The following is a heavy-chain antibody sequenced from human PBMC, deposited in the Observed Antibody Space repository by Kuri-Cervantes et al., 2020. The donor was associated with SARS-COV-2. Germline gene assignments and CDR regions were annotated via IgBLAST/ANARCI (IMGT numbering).Heavy chain of an antibody. D-gene: IGHD2-2*02. CDR1: GGAIKTYNW. CDR2: IFHDGST. Sequence: GSLRLSCVVSGGAIKTYNWWTWVRQSPGKGLQWIGEIFHDGSTKFHPSLSLRGLVTMSLDKSKNHFSLNLTSVTAADTAVYYCARESTYTFDIWGQGTLVTVSS. J-gene: IGHJ3*02. CDR3: ARESTYTFDI. V-gene: IGHV4-4*02.